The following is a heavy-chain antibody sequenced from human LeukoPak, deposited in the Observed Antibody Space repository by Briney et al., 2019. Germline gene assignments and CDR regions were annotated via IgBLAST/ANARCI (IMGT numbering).Heavy chain of an antibody. Sequence: ASVKVFCKASGGTFSSYAISWVRQAPGQGLEWMGGIIPIFGTANYAQKFQGRVTITTDESTSTAYMELSSLRSEDTAVYYCARDDFSSGYLVYWGQGTLVTVSS. D-gene: IGHD3-22*01. J-gene: IGHJ4*02. CDR1: GGTFSSYA. CDR3: ARDDFSSGYLVY. CDR2: IIPIFGTA. V-gene: IGHV1-69*05.